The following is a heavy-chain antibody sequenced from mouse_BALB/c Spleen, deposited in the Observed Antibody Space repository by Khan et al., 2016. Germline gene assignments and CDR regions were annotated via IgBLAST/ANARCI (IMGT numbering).Heavy chain of an antibody. D-gene: IGHD2-12*01. CDR2: ISHSGST. CDR3: ASYDSSSYVRGMDY. J-gene: IGHJ4*01. Sequence: EVKLEESGPSLVKLSQTLSLTCSVTGDSITSGYWNWIRKFPGNKLEYMGYISHSGSTYYNPSLKSRIYITRDTSKNQYYLQLNSVTTEDTATYYCASYDSSSYVRGMDYLGQGTSVTVSS. CDR1: GDSITSGY. V-gene: IGHV3-8*02.